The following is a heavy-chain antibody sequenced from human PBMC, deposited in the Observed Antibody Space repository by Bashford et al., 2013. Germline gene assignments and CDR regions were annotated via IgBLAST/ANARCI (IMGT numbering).Heavy chain of an antibody. J-gene: IGHJ2*01. CDR2: IYYSGST. D-gene: IGHD2-21*02. V-gene: IGHV4-31*03. CDR3: ARAGGDSGNWYFDL. CDR1: GGSISGYY. Sequence: SETLSLTCTVSGGSISGYYWSWIRQHPGKGLEWIGYIYYSGSTYYNPSLKSRVTISVDTSKNQFSLKLSSVTAADTAVYYCARAGGDSGNWYFDLWGRGTLVTVSS.